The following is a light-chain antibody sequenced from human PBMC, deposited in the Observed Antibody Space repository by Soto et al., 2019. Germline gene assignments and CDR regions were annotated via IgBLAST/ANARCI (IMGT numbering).Light chain of an antibody. CDR1: SSNIGAGYD. J-gene: IGLJ1*01. CDR3: QSYDSSLSGYV. CDR2: GNS. V-gene: IGLV1-40*01. Sequence: QSVLTQPPSVSGAPGQRVTISCTGSSSNIGAGYDVHWYQHLPGTAPKLLIYGNSNRPSGVPDRFSGSKSGTSASLGITGLQAEDEADYYCQSYDSSLSGYVFGTGTKLTVL.